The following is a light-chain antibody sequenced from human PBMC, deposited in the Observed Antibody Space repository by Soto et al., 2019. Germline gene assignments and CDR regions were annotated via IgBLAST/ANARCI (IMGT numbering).Light chain of an antibody. J-gene: IGLJ2*01. CDR3: SSYAGRVV. V-gene: IGLV2-23*01. Sequence: QSALTQPASVSGSPGQSITISCTGISSDVGSYNLVSWYQQHPGKAPKLMIYEGTNRPSGVSNRFSGSKSGNTASLTISGLQAEDEAHYYCSSYAGRVVFGGGTKLTVL. CDR2: EGT. CDR1: SSDVGSYNL.